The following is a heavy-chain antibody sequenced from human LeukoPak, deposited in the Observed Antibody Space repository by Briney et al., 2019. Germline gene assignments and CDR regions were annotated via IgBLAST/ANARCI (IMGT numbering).Heavy chain of an antibody. Sequence: GGSLRLSCAASGFSFSSYGMHWVRRAPGKGLEWVALISYDGSNKYYADSVKGRFTISRDNSKNTLYLQMNSLRAEDTAVYYCARISPETDYWGQGTLVTVSS. CDR2: ISYDGSNK. D-gene: IGHD2-21*01. V-gene: IGHV3-30*03. J-gene: IGHJ4*02. CDR3: ARISPETDY. CDR1: GFSFSSYG.